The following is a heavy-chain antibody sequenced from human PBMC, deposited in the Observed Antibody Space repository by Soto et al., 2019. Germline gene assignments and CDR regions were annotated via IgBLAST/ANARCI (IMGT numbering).Heavy chain of an antibody. Sequence: PSETLSLTCTVSGGSISSNFYYWSWIRQPPGKGLEWIGYMSYSGSTYYNPSLKSRVTISVETSKNQFSLKLSSVTAADTAVYYCARALWGPAGHINWFDPWGQGTLVTVSS. V-gene: IGHV4-30-4*02. D-gene: IGHD2-2*01. CDR2: MSYSGST. CDR3: ARALWGPAGHINWFDP. J-gene: IGHJ5*02. CDR1: GGSISSNFYY.